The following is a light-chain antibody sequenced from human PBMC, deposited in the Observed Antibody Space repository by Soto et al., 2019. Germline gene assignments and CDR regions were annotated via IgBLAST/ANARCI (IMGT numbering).Light chain of an antibody. J-gene: IGLJ3*02. CDR3: SSYAGSNNLV. Sequence: QSALTQPPSASGSPGQSATISCTGTSSDVGAYNYVSWYQQHPGKAPKLMIYEVSKRPSGVPDRFSGSKSGNTASLTVSGLQAEDEADYYCSSYAGSNNLVFGGGTKLTVL. CDR1: SSDVGAYNY. V-gene: IGLV2-8*01. CDR2: EVS.